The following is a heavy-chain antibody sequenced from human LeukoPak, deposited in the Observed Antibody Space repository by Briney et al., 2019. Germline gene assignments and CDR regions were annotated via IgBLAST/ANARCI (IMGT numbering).Heavy chain of an antibody. V-gene: IGHV4-38-2*01. CDR2: IHHSGST. J-gene: IGHJ4*02. CDR1: GYSISRGYH. D-gene: IGHD1-1*01. CDR3: ARIDWNPDY. Sequence: SETLSLTCAVSGYSISRGYHWDWIRQPPGKGPEWIGSIHHSGSTHYNPSLKSRVTISVDTSKNQFSLKLSSVTAADTAVYYCARIDWNPDYWGQGTLVTVSS.